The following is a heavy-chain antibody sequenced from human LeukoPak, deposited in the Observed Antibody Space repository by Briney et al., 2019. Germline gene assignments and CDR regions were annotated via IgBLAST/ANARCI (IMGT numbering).Heavy chain of an antibody. CDR2: ISGSGGNT. CDR3: AKTDGSGNSNACDY. D-gene: IGHD3-10*01. J-gene: IGHJ4*02. Sequence: GGSLRLSCAASGFTFSTYAMSWVRQAPGKGLEWVSGISGSGGNTYYADSVKGRFTISRDNPKNTLYLQMNSLRAEDTAVYYCAKTDGSGNSNACDYWGQGTLVTVSS. V-gene: IGHV3-23*01. CDR1: GFTFSTYA.